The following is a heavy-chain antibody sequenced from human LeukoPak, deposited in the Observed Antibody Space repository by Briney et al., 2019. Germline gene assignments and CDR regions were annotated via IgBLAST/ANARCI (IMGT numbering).Heavy chain of an antibody. CDR3: TRGGSGSYFWFDP. D-gene: IGHD3-10*01. CDR2: MNPNSGNT. Sequence: ASVKVSCKASGYTFTTYDINWVRQATGQGLEWMGWMNPNSGNTGYAQKFQGRVTMTRNTSISTAYMELSSLRSEDTAVCYCTRGGSGSYFWFDPWGQGTLVTVSS. CDR1: GYTFTTYD. V-gene: IGHV1-8*01. J-gene: IGHJ5*02.